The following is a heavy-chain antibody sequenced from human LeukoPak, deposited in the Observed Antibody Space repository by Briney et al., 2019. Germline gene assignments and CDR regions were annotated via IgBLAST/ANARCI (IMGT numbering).Heavy chain of an antibody. Sequence: GGSLRLSCAASGFTVSSNYMSWVRQAPGRGLEWVSVIYSGGSTYYADSVKGRFTISRDNSKNTLYLQMNSLRAEDTAVYYCAGASRRWLQSDWDMDVWGKGTTVTISS. V-gene: IGHV3-66*01. J-gene: IGHJ6*03. CDR2: IYSGGST. CDR3: AGASRRWLQSDWDMDV. D-gene: IGHD5-24*01. CDR1: GFTVSSNY.